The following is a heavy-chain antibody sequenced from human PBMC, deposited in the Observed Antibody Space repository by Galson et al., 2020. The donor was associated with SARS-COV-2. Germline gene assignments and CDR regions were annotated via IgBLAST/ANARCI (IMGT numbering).Heavy chain of an antibody. J-gene: IGHJ3*02. CDR1: GFTFTSSA. CDR2: IVVGSGHT. CDR3: AAPSCSSTSCYDAFDI. V-gene: IGHV1-58*01. Sequence: SVKVSCKASGFTFTSSAVQWVRQARGQRLEWIGWIVVGSGHTNYAQKFQERVTITRDMSTSTAYMELSSLRSADTAVYYCAAPSCSSTSCYDAFDIWGQGTMVTVSS. D-gene: IGHD2-2*01.